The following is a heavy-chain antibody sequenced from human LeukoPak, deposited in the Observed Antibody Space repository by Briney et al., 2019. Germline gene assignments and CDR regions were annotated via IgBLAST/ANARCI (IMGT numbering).Heavy chain of an antibody. D-gene: IGHD3-22*01. CDR2: MYLSGTT. V-gene: IGHV4-4*02. CDR3: AGLVGRYSSGLYYYYFDY. J-gene: IGHJ4*02. Sequence: GSLRLSCAASGFTSSSYWMSWVRQAPGKGLEWIGEMYLSGTTHSNPSVKSRVTISIDKSKNQFFLNLSSVTAADTAVYYCAGLVGRYSSGLYYYYFDYWGQGTLVTVSS. CDR1: GFTSSSYW.